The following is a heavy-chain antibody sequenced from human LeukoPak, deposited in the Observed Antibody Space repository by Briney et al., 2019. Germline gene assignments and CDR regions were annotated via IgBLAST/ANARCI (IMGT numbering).Heavy chain of an antibody. CDR1: GFTFTVAR. D-gene: IGHD3-16*01. CDR2: IKSKSDGGAT. V-gene: IGHV3-15*01. Sequence: GGSLRLSCAASGFTFTVARMSWVRQAPGKGLEWVGRIKSKSDGGATDCAAPVKGRFTISRDDSKDTLYLQMNSLETEDTAVYYCATIKSAKLGGFDYWGQGTLVTVSS. J-gene: IGHJ4*02. CDR3: ATIKSAKLGGFDY.